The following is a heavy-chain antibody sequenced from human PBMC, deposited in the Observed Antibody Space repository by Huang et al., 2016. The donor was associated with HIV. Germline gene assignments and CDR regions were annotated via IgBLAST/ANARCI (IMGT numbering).Heavy chain of an antibody. CDR2: ITQRGRT. CDR1: GDSLSGFF. J-gene: IGHJ5*02. V-gene: IGHV4-34*01. CDR3: ARGRGTSWSFFDT. Sequence: QVRLDQWGAGLLKPSETLTLTCAVYGDSLSGFFWSWIRQSPGRGLEWIVEITQRGRTNYNPSLKSRVTIAIDTSKKQFSLKWKSVTADDTSTYYCARGRGTSWSFFDTWGQGSFVTVSS. D-gene: IGHD2-2*01.